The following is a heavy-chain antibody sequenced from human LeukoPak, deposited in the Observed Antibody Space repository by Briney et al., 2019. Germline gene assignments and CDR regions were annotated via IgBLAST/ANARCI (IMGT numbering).Heavy chain of an antibody. D-gene: IGHD4-17*01. V-gene: IGHV3-21*06. CDR1: GFIFSTFG. J-gene: IGHJ3*02. CDR3: ARGVTTFSSFAAFDI. Sequence: GGSLRLSCEASGFIFSTFGMHWVRQAPGKGLEWVSSISSSSSYIYYSDSVKGRFTISRDNAKNSLYLQMNSLRAEDTAVYYCARGVTTFSSFAAFDIWGQGTMVTVSS. CDR2: ISSSSSYI.